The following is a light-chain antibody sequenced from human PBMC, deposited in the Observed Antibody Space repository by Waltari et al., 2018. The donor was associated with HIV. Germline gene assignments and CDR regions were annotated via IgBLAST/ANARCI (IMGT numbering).Light chain of an antibody. CDR2: TNT. CDR1: SSNIGDKT. J-gene: IGLJ2*01. V-gene: IGLV1-44*01. CDR3: ATWDDSLNGHVV. Sequence: QSVLTQPPSASGTPGQRVTISCSGSSSNIGDKTVNWYQQLPGTAPKLLIYTNTQRPSGVPDRFSGSKSGTSASLAISGLQSEDEADYYCATWDDSLNGHVVFGGGTKLTVL.